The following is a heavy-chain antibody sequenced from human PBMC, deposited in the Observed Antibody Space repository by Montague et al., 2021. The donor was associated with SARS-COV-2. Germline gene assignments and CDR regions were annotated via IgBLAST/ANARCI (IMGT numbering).Heavy chain of an antibody. D-gene: IGHD6-19*01. CDR2: ISWSSNSI. CDR1: GFTFDDYA. J-gene: IGHJ5*02. V-gene: IGHV3-9*01. Sequence: SLRLSCAASGFTFDDYAMHWARQAPGKALEWVSGISWSSNSIGYGDSVKGRFTISRDNAKNSLYLQMNSLRAEDTGLYYCAKGQKIKWLVLHSAPDWFDPWGREPWSPSPQ. CDR3: AKGQKIKWLVLHSAPDWFDP.